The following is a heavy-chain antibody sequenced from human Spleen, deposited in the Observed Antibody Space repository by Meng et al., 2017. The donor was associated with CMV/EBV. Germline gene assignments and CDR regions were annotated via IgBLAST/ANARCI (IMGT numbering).Heavy chain of an antibody. CDR2: IYHSGAT. CDR1: GGSISSGNW. V-gene: IGHV4-4*02. D-gene: IGHD1-1*01. Sequence: VSGGSISSGNWWGWVRQPPGKRLEWSGEIYHSGATNYNPSLKSRVTISLGKSKNQFSLNLTSVIVADTAVYYCAGAPLQLGLNWFDLWGQGSLVTVSS. CDR3: AGAPLQLGLNWFDL. J-gene: IGHJ5*02.